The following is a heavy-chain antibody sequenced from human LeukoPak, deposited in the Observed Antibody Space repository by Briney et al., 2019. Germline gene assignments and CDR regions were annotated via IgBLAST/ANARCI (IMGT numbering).Heavy chain of an antibody. CDR3: SRGPKTTPFDY. D-gene: IGHD4-17*01. V-gene: IGHV3-49*03. CDR1: GFNFGDKV. Sequence: GRSLRLSCSTSGFNFGDKVMSWFRQAPGKRLEWVGSIRSKAYGETTEYAASVKGRFTLSRDDCQSIVYLQINSLKTEDTAVYYCSRGPKTTPFDYWGRGTLVTVSS. CDR2: IRSKAYGETT. J-gene: IGHJ4*02.